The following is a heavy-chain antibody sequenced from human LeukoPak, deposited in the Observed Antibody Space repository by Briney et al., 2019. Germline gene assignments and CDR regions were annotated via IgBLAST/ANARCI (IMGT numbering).Heavy chain of an antibody. CDR3: ARNVFRCFDWSSN. D-gene: IGHD3-9*01. CDR1: GFTFSTYA. V-gene: IGHV3-23*01. Sequence: GGSLRLSCAASGFTFSTYAMSWVRQAPGKGLEWVSGISGSGGSTYYADSVKGRFTISRDNSRNTLYLQMNSLRAEDTAEYYCARNVFRCFDWSSNWGQGTLVTVSS. CDR2: ISGSGGST. J-gene: IGHJ4*02.